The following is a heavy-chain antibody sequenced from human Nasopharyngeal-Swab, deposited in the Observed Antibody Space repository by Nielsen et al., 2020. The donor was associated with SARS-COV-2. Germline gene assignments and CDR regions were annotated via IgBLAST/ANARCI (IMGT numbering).Heavy chain of an antibody. CDR2: INPSGGST. CDR3: AREIVGASYYYYGMDV. V-gene: IGHV1-46*01. Sequence: WVRQAPGQGLEWMGIINPSGGSTSYAQKFQGRVTMTRDTSTSTVYMELSSLRSEDAAVYYCAREIVGASYYYYGMDVWGQGTMVTVSS. J-gene: IGHJ6*02. D-gene: IGHD1-26*01.